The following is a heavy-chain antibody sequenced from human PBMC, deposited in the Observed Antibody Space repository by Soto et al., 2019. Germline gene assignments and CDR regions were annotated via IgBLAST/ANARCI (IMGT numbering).Heavy chain of an antibody. CDR2: INHSGST. V-gene: IGHV4-34*01. Sequence: QVQLQQWGAGLLKPSETLSLTCAVYGGSFSGYYWSWIRQPPGKGLEWIGEINHSGSTNYNPSLKSRVTISVDTSKNQFSLKLSSVTAADTAVYYCARGQVKGSYGSGSYYFDYWGQGTLVTVSS. CDR1: GGSFSGYY. D-gene: IGHD3-10*01. CDR3: ARGQVKGSYGSGSYYFDY. J-gene: IGHJ4*02.